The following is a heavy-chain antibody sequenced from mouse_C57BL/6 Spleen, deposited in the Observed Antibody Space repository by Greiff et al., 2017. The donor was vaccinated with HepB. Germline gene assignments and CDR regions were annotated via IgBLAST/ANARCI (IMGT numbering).Heavy chain of an antibody. CDR2: IYPRSGNT. J-gene: IGHJ1*03. V-gene: IGHV1-81*01. Sequence: VQLQQSGAELARPGASVKLSCKASGYTFTSYGISWVKQSTGQGLEWIGEIYPRSGNTYYNEKFKGKATLTADKSSSTAYMELRSLTSEDSAVYFCARDYYGSSYGYFDVWGTGTTVTVSS. CDR1: GYTFTSYG. D-gene: IGHD1-1*01. CDR3: ARDYYGSSYGYFDV.